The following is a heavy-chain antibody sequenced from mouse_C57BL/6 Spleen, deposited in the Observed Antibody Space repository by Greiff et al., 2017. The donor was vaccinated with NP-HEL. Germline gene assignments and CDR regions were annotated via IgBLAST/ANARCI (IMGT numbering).Heavy chain of an antibody. CDR1: GYTFTDYN. Sequence: EVKLQESGPELVKPGASVKMSCKASGYTFTDYNMHWVKQSHGKSLEWIGYINPNNGGTSYNQKFKGKATLTVNKSSSTAYMELRSLTSEESAVYYGARTGIYYGNYGAMDYWGQGTSVTVSS. J-gene: IGHJ4*01. V-gene: IGHV1-22*01. CDR3: ARTGIYYGNYGAMDY. D-gene: IGHD2-1*01. CDR2: INPNNGGT.